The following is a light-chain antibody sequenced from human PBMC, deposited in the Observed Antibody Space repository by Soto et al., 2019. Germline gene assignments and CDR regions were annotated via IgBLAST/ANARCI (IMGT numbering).Light chain of an antibody. J-gene: IGKJ1*01. CDR3: QQYAGSRT. V-gene: IGKV3-20*01. Sequence: EIVLTQSPGTLSLSPGERATLSCRASQSVSSSYLAWYQQKPGQAPRLLIYDASNRATGIPARFSGSGSGTDFTLTISSLEPEDFAVYYCQQYAGSRTFGQGTKVDIK. CDR1: QSVSSSY. CDR2: DAS.